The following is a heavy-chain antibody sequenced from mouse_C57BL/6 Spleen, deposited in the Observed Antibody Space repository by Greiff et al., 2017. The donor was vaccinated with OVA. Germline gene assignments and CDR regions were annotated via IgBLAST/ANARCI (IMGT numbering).Heavy chain of an antibody. CDR2: IDPETGGT. V-gene: IGHV1-15*01. CDR3: TRLGYGSSYWFAY. CDR1: GYTFTDYE. D-gene: IGHD1-1*01. J-gene: IGHJ3*01. Sequence: VQLQQSGAELVRPGASVTLSCKASGYTFTDYEMHWVKQTPVHGLEWIGAIDPETGGTAYNQKFKGKAILTADKSSSTAYMELRSLTSEDSAVYYCTRLGYGSSYWFAYWGQGTLVTVSA.